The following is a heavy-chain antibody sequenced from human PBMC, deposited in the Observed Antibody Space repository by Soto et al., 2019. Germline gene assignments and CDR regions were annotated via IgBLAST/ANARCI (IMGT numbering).Heavy chain of an antibody. J-gene: IGHJ5*02. V-gene: IGHV1-18*01. CDR1: GYTFTSYG. D-gene: IGHD2-15*01. Sequence: ASVKVSCKASGYTFTSYGISWVRQAPGQGLEWMGWISAYNGNTNYAQKLQGRVTMTTDTSTSTAYMQLRSLRSDDTAVYYCARVFLRGYCSGRSCFLLRFDPWGQGTLVTVSS. CDR3: ARVFLRGYCSGRSCFLLRFDP. CDR2: ISAYNGNT.